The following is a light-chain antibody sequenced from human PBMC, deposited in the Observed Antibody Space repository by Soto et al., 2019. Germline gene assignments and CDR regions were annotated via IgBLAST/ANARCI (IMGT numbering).Light chain of an antibody. CDR1: QRVSSY. V-gene: IGKV3-11*01. CDR3: QQRGNWPLT. J-gene: IGKJ4*01. CDR2: DAS. Sequence: EIVLTQSPATLSLSPGEGATLSCRASQRVSSYLAWYQKKPGQAPRLLIYDASNRATGIPARFSGRGSGTDFTLTISSLEPEDSAVYYCQQRGNWPLTFGGGTKVEIK.